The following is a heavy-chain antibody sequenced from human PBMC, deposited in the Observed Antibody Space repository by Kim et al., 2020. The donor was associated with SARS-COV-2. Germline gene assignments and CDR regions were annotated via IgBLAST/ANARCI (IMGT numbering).Heavy chain of an antibody. CDR3: ARGITTVTRSFDY. V-gene: IGHV1-69*13. J-gene: IGHJ4*02. CDR1: GGTFSSYA. CDR2: ILPIFGTA. D-gene: IGHD4-17*01. Sequence: SVKVSCKASGGTFSSYAISWVRQAPGQGLEWMGGILPIFGTANYAQKFQGRVTITADEYTSTAYMELSSLRSEDTAVYYCARGITTVTRSFDYWGQGTLVTVSS.